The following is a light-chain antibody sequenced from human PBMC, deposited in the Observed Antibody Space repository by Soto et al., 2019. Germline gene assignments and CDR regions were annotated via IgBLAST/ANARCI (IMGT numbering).Light chain of an antibody. Sequence: GERATLSCRASQSISNNYLAWYQQKPGQAPRLLIYGASSRATGIPDRFSGGGSGTDFTLTISRLETEDFAVYFCQHYGSSSSWTFGQGTKVDIK. CDR2: GAS. CDR3: QHYGSSSSWT. J-gene: IGKJ1*01. V-gene: IGKV3-20*01. CDR1: QSISNNY.